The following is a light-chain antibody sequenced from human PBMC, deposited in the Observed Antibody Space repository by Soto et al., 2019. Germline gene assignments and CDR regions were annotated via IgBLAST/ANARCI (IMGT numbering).Light chain of an antibody. CDR3: LHYKDWPRWT. CDR1: QSVGNT. CDR2: GAS. Sequence: EIVLTQSPATLSVSPGERATLSCMASQSVGNTLAWYQQQPGQTPRLLIYGASTTATGIPARFSGSGSGTEFTLTIDSLQSEDFAVYYCLHYKDWPRWTFGQGTKVDNK. J-gene: IGKJ1*01. V-gene: IGKV3-15*01.